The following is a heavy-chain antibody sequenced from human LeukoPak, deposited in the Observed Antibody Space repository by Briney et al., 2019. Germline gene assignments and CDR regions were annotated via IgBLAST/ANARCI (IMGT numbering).Heavy chain of an antibody. Sequence: GGSRRLSCAASGFSFRSWWMLWVRQAPGKGLVSVSHINTDGSYTRYADSGMGRFTISRDNAKNTLYLQMNSLRGDDTGIYYCVTFGIDWYSSHWGQGALVTVSS. CDR2: INTDGSYT. V-gene: IGHV3-74*01. CDR3: VTFGIDWYSSH. CDR1: GFSFRSWW. D-gene: IGHD3-9*01. J-gene: IGHJ4*02.